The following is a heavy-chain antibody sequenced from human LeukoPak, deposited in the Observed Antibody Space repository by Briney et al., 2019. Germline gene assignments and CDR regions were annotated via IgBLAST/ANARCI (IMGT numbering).Heavy chain of an antibody. J-gene: IGHJ4*02. CDR1: GGPITTRDC. D-gene: IGHD1-26*01. CDR3: ASQGGLRNDF. CDR2: ICLDGRI. V-gene: IGHV4-4*02. Sequence: SETLSLTCGVSGGPITTRDCWSWVRQPPGKGLEWIGEICLDGRIHYTPSLKSRISISIDRSKDQFSLNLISVAAADTVIYFCASQGGLRNDFWGQGTLVTVSS.